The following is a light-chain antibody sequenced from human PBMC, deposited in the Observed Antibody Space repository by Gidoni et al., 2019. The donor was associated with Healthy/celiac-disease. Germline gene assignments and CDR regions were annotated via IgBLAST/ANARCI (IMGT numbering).Light chain of an antibody. CDR3: QQYYSTPFT. CDR1: QSVLYSSNNKNY. Sequence: DIVMTQSPESLAVSLGERATINCKSSQSVLYSSNNKNYLAWYQQKPGQPPKLLIYWASTRESGVPDRFSGIGSGTAFTLTISSLQAEDVAVYYCQQYYSTPFTFGPGTKVDIK. CDR2: WAS. J-gene: IGKJ3*01. V-gene: IGKV4-1*01.